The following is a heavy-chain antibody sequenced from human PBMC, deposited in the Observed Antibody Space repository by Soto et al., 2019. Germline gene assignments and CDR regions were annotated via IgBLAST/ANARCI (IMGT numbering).Heavy chain of an antibody. V-gene: IGHV4-31*03. CDR3: ARVGTGVPDY. D-gene: IGHD7-27*01. CDR2: IYYSGST. Sequence: SETLSLTCTVSGGSISSGGYYWSWIRQHPGKGLEWIGYIYYSGSTYYNPSLKSRVTISVDTSKNQFSLKLSSVTAADTAVYYCARVGTGVPDYWGQGTLVTVSS. J-gene: IGHJ4*02. CDR1: GGSISSGGYY.